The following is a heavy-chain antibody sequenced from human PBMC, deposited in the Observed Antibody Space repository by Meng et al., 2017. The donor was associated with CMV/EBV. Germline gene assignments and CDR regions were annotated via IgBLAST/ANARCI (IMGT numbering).Heavy chain of an antibody. CDR1: GYRFSDHY. V-gene: IGHV1-2*02. D-gene: IGHD1-1*01. CDR3: VRDHNWGPDY. CDR2: IYPNSGGT. J-gene: IGHJ4*02. Sequence: QGQLVQPGDEVKSPGASVKVSCQTSGYRFSDHYMHWVRQAPGQGLEWMGWIYPNSGGTHYAQKFQDRVTMTRDTSISTVYMELSRLTSDDTAVYYCVRDHNWGPDYWGQGTLVTVSS.